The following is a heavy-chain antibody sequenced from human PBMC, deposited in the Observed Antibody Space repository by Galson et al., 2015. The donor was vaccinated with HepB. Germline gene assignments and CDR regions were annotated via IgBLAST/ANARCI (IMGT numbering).Heavy chain of an antibody. V-gene: IGHV3-21*01. CDR1: GFSFSSYS. CDR3: ARVGGYYYMDV. J-gene: IGHJ6*03. CDR2: ISASSSYI. Sequence: SLRLSCAASGFSFSSYSMNWVRQAPGKGLEWVSSISASSSYIYYADSVKGRFTISRDNAKKSLYLQMNSLRAEDTAVYYCARVGGYYYMDVWGKGTTVTVSS.